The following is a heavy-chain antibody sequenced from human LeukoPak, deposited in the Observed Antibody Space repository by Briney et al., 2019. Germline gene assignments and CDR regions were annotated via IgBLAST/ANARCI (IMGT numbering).Heavy chain of an antibody. Sequence: SETLSLTCTVSGGSINSYYWNWLRQPPGKGLEWIGYMDNSGSTNYNPSLKSRVIISADTSKNQFSLRLSSVTAADTAVYYCATWITVIYAFDIWGQGTMVTVSS. J-gene: IGHJ3*02. CDR3: ATWITVIYAFDI. CDR2: MDNSGST. D-gene: IGHD3-22*01. CDR1: GGSINSYY. V-gene: IGHV4-59*01.